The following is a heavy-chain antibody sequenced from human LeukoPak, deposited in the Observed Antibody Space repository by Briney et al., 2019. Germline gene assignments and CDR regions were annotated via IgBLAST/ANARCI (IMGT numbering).Heavy chain of an antibody. CDR2: INWNGGST. J-gene: IGHJ4*02. Sequence: PGGSLRLSCAASGFTFDDYGMSWVRQAPGKGLEWVSGINWNGGSTGYADSVKCRFTISRDNAKTYLYLQMNSLRDEYTALYYCARAYSSGWYNLGLFDYWGQGTLVNVSS. V-gene: IGHV3-20*04. CDR1: GFTFDDYG. D-gene: IGHD6-19*01. CDR3: ARAYSSGWYNLGLFDY.